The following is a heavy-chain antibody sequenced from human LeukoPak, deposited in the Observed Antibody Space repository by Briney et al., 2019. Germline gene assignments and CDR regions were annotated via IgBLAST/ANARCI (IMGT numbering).Heavy chain of an antibody. J-gene: IGHJ4*02. Sequence: GGSLRLSXAASGFTFSSYWMHWVRQAPGKGLVWVSRINSDGSSTSYADSVKGRFTISRDNAKNTLYLQMNSLRAEDTAVYYCASYDFWSGYYDYWGQGTLVTVSS. CDR1: GFTFSSYW. CDR3: ASYDFWSGYYDY. D-gene: IGHD3-3*01. CDR2: INSDGSST. V-gene: IGHV3-74*01.